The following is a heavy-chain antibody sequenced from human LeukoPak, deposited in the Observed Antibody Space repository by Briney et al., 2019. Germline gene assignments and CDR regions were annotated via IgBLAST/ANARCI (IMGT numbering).Heavy chain of an antibody. V-gene: IGHV4-34*01. Sequence: SETLSLTCAVYGGSFSGYYWSWIRQPPGKGLEWIGEINHSGSTNYNPSLKSRVTISVDTSKNQFSLKLSSVTAADTAVYYCARGIDGYNQVYFDYWGQGALVTVSS. J-gene: IGHJ4*02. CDR2: INHSGST. CDR3: ARGIDGYNQVYFDY. CDR1: GGSFSGYY. D-gene: IGHD5-24*01.